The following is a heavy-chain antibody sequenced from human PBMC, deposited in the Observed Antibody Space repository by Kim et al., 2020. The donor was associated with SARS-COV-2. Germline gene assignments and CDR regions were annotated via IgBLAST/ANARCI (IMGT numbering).Heavy chain of an antibody. D-gene: IGHD2-15*01. J-gene: IGHJ5*02. CDR2: IIPILGIA. V-gene: IGHV1-69*04. CDR1: GGTFSSYA. CDR3: AREGGSCYSSCPPFDP. Sequence: SVKVSCKASGGTFSSYAISWVRQAPGQGLEWMGRIIPILGIANYAQKFQGRVTITADKSTSTAYMELSSLRSEDTAVYYCAREGGSCYSSCPPFDPWGQGTLVTVSS.